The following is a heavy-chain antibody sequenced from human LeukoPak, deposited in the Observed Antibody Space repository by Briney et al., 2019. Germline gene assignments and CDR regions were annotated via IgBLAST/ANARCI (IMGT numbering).Heavy chain of an antibody. CDR1: GFTFSSYW. Sequence: PGGSLRLSCAASGFTFSSYWMSWVRQAPGKGLEWVANIKQDGSEKYYVDSVKGRFTISRDNAKNSLYLQMNSLRAEDTAAYYCARDQRYYYGSGKDYWGQGTLVTVSS. CDR2: IKQDGSEK. D-gene: IGHD3-10*01. CDR3: ARDQRYYYGSGKDY. J-gene: IGHJ4*02. V-gene: IGHV3-7*01.